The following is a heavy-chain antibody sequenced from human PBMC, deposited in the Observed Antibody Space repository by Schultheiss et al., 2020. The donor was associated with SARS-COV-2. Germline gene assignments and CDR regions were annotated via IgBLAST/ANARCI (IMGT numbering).Heavy chain of an antibody. V-gene: IGHV3-21*05. CDR2: ISSSSSYI. CDR1: GFTFSSYW. CDR3: ARRFRSSAGT. Sequence: GGSLRLSCAASGFTFSSYWMSWVRQAPGKGLEWVSYISSSSSYIYYADSVKGRFTISRDNAKNSLYLQMNSLRAEDTAVYYCARRFRSSAGTWGQGTLVTVSS. D-gene: IGHD6-13*01. J-gene: IGHJ4*02.